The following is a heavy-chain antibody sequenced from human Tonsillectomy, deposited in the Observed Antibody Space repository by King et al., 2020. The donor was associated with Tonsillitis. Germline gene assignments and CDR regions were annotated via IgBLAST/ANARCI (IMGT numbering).Heavy chain of an antibody. D-gene: IGHD5-18*01. CDR1: GGSISSYY. Sequence: QLQESGPGLVKPSETLSLTCTVSGGSISSYYWSWIRQPPGKGLEWIGYIYGRGGTNYNPSLKSRVTMSMATAKNQFSLKLSPVTAADTALYYCARQGRYSYGDLDYWGQGTLVTVSS. V-gene: IGHV4-59*08. CDR2: IYGRGGT. CDR3: ARQGRYSYGDLDY. J-gene: IGHJ4*02.